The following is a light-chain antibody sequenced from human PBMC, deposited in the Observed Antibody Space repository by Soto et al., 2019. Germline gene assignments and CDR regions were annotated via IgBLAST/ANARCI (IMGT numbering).Light chain of an antibody. CDR3: SSYTSSSIPYV. V-gene: IGLV2-14*01. CDR1: SSDVGGYNY. J-gene: IGLJ1*01. CDR2: EVS. Sequence: QSALTQPASVSGSPGQSITISCTGTSSDVGGYNYVSWYQHHPGKAPKLMIYEVSNRPSGVSDRFSGSKSGYTASLTISGLQAEDEADYYCSSYTSSSIPYVFGTGTKLTVL.